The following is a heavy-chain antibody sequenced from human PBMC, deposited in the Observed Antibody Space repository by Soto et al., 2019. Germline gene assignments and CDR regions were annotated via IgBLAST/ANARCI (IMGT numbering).Heavy chain of an antibody. CDR2: IIPILGIA. V-gene: IGHV1-69*04. Sequence: SVKVSCKTSGGTFSSYTISWVRQAPGQGLEWMGRIIPILGIANYAQKFQGRVTITADKSTSTAYMELSSLRSEDTAVYYCARDLDSPHGFDYWGQGTLVTVSS. CDR1: GGTFSSYT. D-gene: IGHD3-22*01. CDR3: ARDLDSPHGFDY. J-gene: IGHJ4*02.